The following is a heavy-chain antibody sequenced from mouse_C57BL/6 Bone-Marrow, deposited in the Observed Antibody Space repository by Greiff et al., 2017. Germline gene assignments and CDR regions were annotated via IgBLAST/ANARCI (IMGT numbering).Heavy chain of an antibody. CDR2: ISNLAYST. V-gene: IGHV5-15*01. D-gene: IGHD1-1*01. J-gene: IGHJ3*01. Sequence: VQRVESGGGLVQPGGSLKLSCAASGFTFSDYGMAWVRQAPRKGPEWVAFISNLAYSTYYADTVTGRFTISRENAKNTLYLEMSSLRSEDTAMYYCARQDYGSSSWFAYWGQGTLVTVSA. CDR3: ARQDYGSSSWFAY. CDR1: GFTFSDYG.